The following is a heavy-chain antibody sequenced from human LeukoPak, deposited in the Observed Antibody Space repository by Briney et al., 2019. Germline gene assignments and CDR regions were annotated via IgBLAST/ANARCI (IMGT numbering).Heavy chain of an antibody. CDR2: IYGGDIT. D-gene: IGHD3-22*01. CDR1: GFTVSSHY. CDR3: GRSENYYYDRSGPDY. V-gene: IGHV3-53*01. Sequence: GGSLRLSCAASGFTVSSHYMTWVRQAPGKGPEWVSVIYGGDITYYADSVKGRFTISRDSSKNTLYLQMSNLRVEDTAVYYCGRSENYYYDRSGPDYWGQGTLVTVSS. J-gene: IGHJ4*02.